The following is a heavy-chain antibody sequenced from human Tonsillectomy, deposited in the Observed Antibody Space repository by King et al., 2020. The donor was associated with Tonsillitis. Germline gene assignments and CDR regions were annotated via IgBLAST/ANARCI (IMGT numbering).Heavy chain of an antibody. CDR1: GSTFTSYG. Sequence: VQLVGSGNEVKKPGAPVKVSCKASGSTFTSYGICWVRPAPGQGLEWMGWNSGYNGATNSAQKFQDRVIMTKDTSTSTVYMELRSLRSDDTAVYYCATLCFYTRHFDYWGQGALFTVSS. CDR3: ATLCFYTRHFDY. CDR2: NSGYNGAT. D-gene: IGHD3-3*01. V-gene: IGHV1-18*01. J-gene: IGHJ4*02.